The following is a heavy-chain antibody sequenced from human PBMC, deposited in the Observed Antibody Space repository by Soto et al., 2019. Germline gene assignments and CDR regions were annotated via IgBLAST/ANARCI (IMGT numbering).Heavy chain of an antibody. CDR3: ARENSVQAWLHHFDH. Sequence: EVQLVEAGGGLVQPGGTLRLSCAASGFSFSSFAMNWVRQAPGRGLEWVSYISADGASKYYADSLKGRVTISRDNAKNSLSLHMNNLRVEDTAVYYCARENSVQAWLHHFDHWGLGTLVTVSS. D-gene: IGHD5-18*01. CDR2: ISADGASK. CDR1: GFSFSSFA. V-gene: IGHV3-48*03. J-gene: IGHJ4*02.